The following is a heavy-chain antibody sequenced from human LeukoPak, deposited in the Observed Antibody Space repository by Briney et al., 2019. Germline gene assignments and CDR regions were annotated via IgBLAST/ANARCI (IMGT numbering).Heavy chain of an antibody. CDR1: GFTFSSYG. V-gene: IGHV3-30*18. CDR2: ISYDGSNK. CDR3: AKDPGDGYNYYFDY. Sequence: PGGSLRLSCAASGFTFSSYGMNWVRQAPGKGLEWVAVISYDGSNKYHADSVKGRFTISRDNSKNTLYLQMNSLRAEDTAVYYCAKDPGDGYNYYFDYWGQGTLVTVSS. J-gene: IGHJ4*02. D-gene: IGHD5-24*01.